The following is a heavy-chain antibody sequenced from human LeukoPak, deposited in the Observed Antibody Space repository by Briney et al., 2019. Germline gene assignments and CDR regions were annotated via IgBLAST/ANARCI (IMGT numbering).Heavy chain of an antibody. CDR1: GGSISSYY. Sequence: SETLSLTCTVSGGSISSYYWSWIRQPPGKGLEWIGYIYYSGSTNYNPSLKSRVTISVDTSKNQFSLKLSSVTAADTAVYYCARHNYYSNYGDWFDPRGQGTLVTVSS. V-gene: IGHV4-59*08. CDR2: IYYSGST. J-gene: IGHJ5*02. CDR3: ARHNYYSNYGDWFDP. D-gene: IGHD4-11*01.